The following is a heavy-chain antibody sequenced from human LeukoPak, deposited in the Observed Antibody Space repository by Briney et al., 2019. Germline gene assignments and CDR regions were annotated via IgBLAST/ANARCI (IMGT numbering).Heavy chain of an antibody. Sequence: PSETLSVTSAVSGGSISSSSHYWGWIRQPPGKGLEWIGSIYYSGSTYYNPSLKSRVTISVDTSKNQFSLKLSSVTAADTAVYYCARNDVDTAFFDYWGQGTLVTVSS. CDR3: ARNDVDTAFFDY. V-gene: IGHV4-39*01. CDR2: IYYSGST. CDR1: GGSISSSSHY. J-gene: IGHJ4*02. D-gene: IGHD5-18*01.